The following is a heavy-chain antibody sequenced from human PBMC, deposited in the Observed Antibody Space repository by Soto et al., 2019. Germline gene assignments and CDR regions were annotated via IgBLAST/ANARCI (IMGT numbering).Heavy chain of an antibody. D-gene: IGHD6-6*01. J-gene: IGHJ6*02. CDR3: AGSIAATYYYGMDV. V-gene: IGHV4-31*03. CDR2: IYYSGST. CDR1: GGSISSGGYY. Sequence: SETLSLTCTVSGGSISSGGYYWSWIRQHPGKGLEWIGYIYYSGSTYYNPSLKSRVTISVDTSKNQFSLKLSSVTAADTAVYYCAGSIAATYYYGMDVWGQGTTVTVSS.